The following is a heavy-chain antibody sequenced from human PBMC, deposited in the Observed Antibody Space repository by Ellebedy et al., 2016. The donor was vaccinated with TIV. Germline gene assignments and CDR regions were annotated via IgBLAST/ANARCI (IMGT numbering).Heavy chain of an antibody. CDR2: IYSSGST. CDR3: ARLDAIIDVKSLDY. J-gene: IGHJ4*02. CDR1: GFTVSSNY. V-gene: IGHV3-53*01. Sequence: GESLKISCAASGFTVSSNYMSWVRQAPGKGLEWVSVIYSSGSTYYTDSVKGRFTISRDNSKNTLYLQMNSLRAEDTAVYYCARLDAIIDVKSLDYWGQGTLVTVSS. D-gene: IGHD3-10*01.